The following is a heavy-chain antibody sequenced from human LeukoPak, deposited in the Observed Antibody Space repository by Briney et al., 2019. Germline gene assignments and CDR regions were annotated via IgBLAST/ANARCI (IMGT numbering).Heavy chain of an antibody. CDR3: ARNLWFGESSDAFDM. CDR1: GYNFTGYY. D-gene: IGHD3-10*01. CDR2: INPKSGGT. J-gene: IGHJ3*02. V-gene: IGHV1-2*02. Sequence: ASVKVSCKASGYNFTGYYMHWVRQAPGQGLGWMGWINPKSGGTNYAQKFQGRVTMTRDTSISTAYMDMSSLRSDDTAVYYCARNLWFGESSDAFDMWGQGTMVTVSS.